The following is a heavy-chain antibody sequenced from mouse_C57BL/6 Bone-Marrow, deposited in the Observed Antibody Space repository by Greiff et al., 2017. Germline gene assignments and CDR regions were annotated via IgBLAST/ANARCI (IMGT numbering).Heavy chain of an antibody. V-gene: IGHV1-42*01. D-gene: IGHD1-1*01. J-gene: IGHJ3*01. CDR1: GYSFTGYY. CDR3: ARDYGSSSFAD. CDR2: INPSTGGT. Sequence: EVKLQESGPELVKPGASVKISCKASGYSFTGYYMNWVKQSPEKSLEWIGEINPSTGGTTYNQKFKAKATLTVDKSSSTAYMQLKSLTSEDSAFYYWARDYGSSSFADWGKGTLVTVSA.